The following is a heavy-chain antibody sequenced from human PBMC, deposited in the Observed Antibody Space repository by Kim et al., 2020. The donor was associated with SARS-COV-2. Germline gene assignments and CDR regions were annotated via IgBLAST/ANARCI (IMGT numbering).Heavy chain of an antibody. Sequence: ASVKVSCKASGYTFTSYAMHWVRQAPGQRLEWMGWINAGNGNTKYSQKFQGRVTITRDTSASTAYMELSSLRSEDTAVYYCARLLRYFDWLLSPDDYYFDYWGQGTLVTVYS. V-gene: IGHV1-3*01. D-gene: IGHD3-9*01. CDR2: INAGNGNT. J-gene: IGHJ4*02. CDR3: ARLLRYFDWLLSPDDYYFDY. CDR1: GYTFTSYA.